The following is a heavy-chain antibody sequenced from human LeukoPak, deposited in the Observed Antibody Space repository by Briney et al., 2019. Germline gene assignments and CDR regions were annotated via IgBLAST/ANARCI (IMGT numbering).Heavy chain of an antibody. CDR1: GFTFSRYA. J-gene: IGHJ5*02. Sequence: PGGSLRLSCAASGFTFSRYAMSWVRQAPGKGLEWVSAISGGGGSTHYADSVKGRFTVSRDSSKNTLYLQVNSLRAEDAAVYYCARDHHDFWSGYYNPQDWFDPWGQGTLVTVSS. D-gene: IGHD3-3*01. CDR2: ISGGGGST. CDR3: ARDHHDFWSGYYNPQDWFDP. V-gene: IGHV3-23*01.